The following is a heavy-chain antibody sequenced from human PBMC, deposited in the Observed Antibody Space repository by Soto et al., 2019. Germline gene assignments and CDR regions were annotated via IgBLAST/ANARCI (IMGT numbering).Heavy chain of an antibody. CDR3: AGLKLYYYGMDV. CDR2: IYYSGST. V-gene: IGHV4-59*01. Sequence: SETLSLTCTVSGGSISSYYWSWIRQPPGKGLEWIGYIYYSGSTNYNPSLKSRVTISVDTSKNQSSLKLSSVTAADTAVYYCAGLKLYYYGMDVWGQGTKVTVSS. CDR1: GGSISSYY. J-gene: IGHJ6*02. D-gene: IGHD3-16*01.